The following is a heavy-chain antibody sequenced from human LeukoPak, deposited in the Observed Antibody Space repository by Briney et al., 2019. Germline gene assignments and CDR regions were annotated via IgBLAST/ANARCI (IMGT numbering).Heavy chain of an antibody. J-gene: IGHJ3*02. CDR3: AREQYYDILTGTRKAFDI. Sequence: PSETLSLTCTVSGGSVSDYYWSWIRQSPGKGLEWIGYIYYTGTSYNPSLKSRVTISADTSKNQFSLNLSSVTAADTAVYYCAREQYYDILTGTRKAFDIWGQGTVVTVSS. D-gene: IGHD3-9*01. V-gene: IGHV4-59*02. CDR1: GGSVSDYY. CDR2: IYYTGT.